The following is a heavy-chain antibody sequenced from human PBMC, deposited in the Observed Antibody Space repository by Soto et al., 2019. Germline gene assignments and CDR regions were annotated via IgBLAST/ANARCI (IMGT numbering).Heavy chain of an antibody. Sequence: SGGGLVEPGGSRRLSCAASGFTFSSYTMSWVRQAPGKGLEWVSTISGSGSSTYSADSVKGRFTISRDNSKNTLYLQMNSLRVEDTAIYYCAKAWGIDYWGQGTLVTVSS. CDR1: GFTFSSYT. CDR2: ISGSGSST. J-gene: IGHJ4*02. D-gene: IGHD7-27*01. CDR3: AKAWGIDY. V-gene: IGHV3-23*01.